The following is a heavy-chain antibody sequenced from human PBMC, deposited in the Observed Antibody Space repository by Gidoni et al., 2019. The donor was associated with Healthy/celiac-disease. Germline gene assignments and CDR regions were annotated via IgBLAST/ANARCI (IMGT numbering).Heavy chain of an antibody. CDR2: IRGSGGST. V-gene: IGHV3-23*04. J-gene: IGHJ6*02. CDR1: GFTFSSYA. Sequence: EVQLVESGGGLVQPGGSLRLSCAASGFTFSSYAMSWVRQAPGKGLAWVSAIRGSGGSTYYADSVKGRFTISRDNSKNTLYLQMNSLRAEDTAVYYCAKNYYDSSGRTSAYYYGMDVWGQGTTVTVSS. CDR3: AKNYYDSSGRTSAYYYGMDV. D-gene: IGHD3-22*01.